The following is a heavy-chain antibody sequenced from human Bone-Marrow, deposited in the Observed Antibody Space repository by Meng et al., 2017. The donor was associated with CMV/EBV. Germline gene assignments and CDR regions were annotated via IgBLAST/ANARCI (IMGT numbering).Heavy chain of an antibody. CDR1: GFTFDDYG. CDR3: AREICSSTSCYIYYYYGMDV. Sequence: GGSLRLSCAASGFTFDDYGMSWVRQAPGKGLEWVSGINWNGGSTGYADSVKGRFTISRDNAKNSLYLQMNSLRAEDTALYYCAREICSSTSCYIYYYYGMDVWGQGTTVTVSS. D-gene: IGHD2-2*02. CDR2: INWNGGST. V-gene: IGHV3-20*04. J-gene: IGHJ6*02.